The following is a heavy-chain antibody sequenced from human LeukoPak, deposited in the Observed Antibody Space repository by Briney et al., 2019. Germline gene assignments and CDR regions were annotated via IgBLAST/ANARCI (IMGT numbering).Heavy chain of an antibody. Sequence: GGSLRLSCAASGFTFSSHSMNWVRQAPGKGLEWVSSISSSSSYIYYADSVKGRFTISRDNAKNSLYLQMNSLRAEDTAVYYCAIYGGISPYFDYWGQGTLVTVSS. CDR3: AIYGGISPYFDY. CDR2: ISSSSSYI. J-gene: IGHJ4*02. D-gene: IGHD2-15*01. CDR1: GFTFSSHS. V-gene: IGHV3-21*01.